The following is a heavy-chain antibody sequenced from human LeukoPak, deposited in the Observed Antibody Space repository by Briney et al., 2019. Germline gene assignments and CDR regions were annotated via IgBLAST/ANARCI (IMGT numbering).Heavy chain of an antibody. J-gene: IGHJ4*02. CDR1: GGSISSSYW. V-gene: IGHV4-4*02. CDR3: ARQTGSGLFILP. D-gene: IGHD3/OR15-3a*01. Sequence: TSETLSLTCAVSGGSISSSYWWSWVRQPPGKGLEWIGEVYHSGSTNYNPSLKSRVTISVDTSKNQFSLKLSSVTAADTAVYYCARQTGSGLFILPGGQGTLVTVSS. CDR2: VYHSGST.